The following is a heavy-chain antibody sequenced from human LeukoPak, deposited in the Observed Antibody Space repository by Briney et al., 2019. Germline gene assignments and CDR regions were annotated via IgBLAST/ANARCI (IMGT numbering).Heavy chain of an antibody. D-gene: IGHD3-10*01. CDR1: GFTFSSYA. V-gene: IGHV3-30*04. Sequence: PGRSLRLSCAASGFTFSSYAMHWVRQAPGKGLEWVAVISYDGSNKYYADSVKGRFTISRDNSKNTLYLQMNSLRAEDTAVYSCARDRLLCPLDWGQGTLVTVSS. CDR3: ARDRLLCPLD. CDR2: ISYDGSNK. J-gene: IGHJ4*02.